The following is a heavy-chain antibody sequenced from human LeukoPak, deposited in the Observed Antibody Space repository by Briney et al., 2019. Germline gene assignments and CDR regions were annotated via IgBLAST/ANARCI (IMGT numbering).Heavy chain of an antibody. D-gene: IGHD3-10*01. Sequence: ASVKVSCKASGGTFSSYAISWVRQAPGQGLEWMGGIIPIFGTANYAQKFRGRVTITTDESTSTAYMELSSLRSEDTAVYYCASAYYYDSRWDAFDIWGQGTMVTVSS. CDR1: GGTFSSYA. CDR3: ASAYYYDSRWDAFDI. CDR2: IIPIFGTA. J-gene: IGHJ3*02. V-gene: IGHV1-69*05.